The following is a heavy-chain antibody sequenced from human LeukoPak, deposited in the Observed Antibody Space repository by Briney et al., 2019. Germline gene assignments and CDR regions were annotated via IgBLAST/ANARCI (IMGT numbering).Heavy chain of an antibody. CDR3: ASKGIAVAGTYDY. CDR2: IYPTGST. CDR1: GGSLDSGNFY. D-gene: IGHD6-19*01. J-gene: IGHJ4*02. V-gene: IGHV4-61*02. Sequence: SETLSLTCTVSGGSLDSGNFYWSWIRQSAGMGLEWIGRIYPTGSTNYNPSLKSRVTISVDTSKNQFSLKLSSVTAADTAVYYCASKGIAVAGTYDYWGQGTLVTVSS.